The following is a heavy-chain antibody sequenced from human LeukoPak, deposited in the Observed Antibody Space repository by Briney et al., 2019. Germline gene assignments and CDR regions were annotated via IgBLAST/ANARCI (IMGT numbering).Heavy chain of an antibody. CDR2: IRYDGSNK. V-gene: IGHV3-30*02. D-gene: IGHD5-12*01. CDR3: AKGYSGYDAFDY. CDR1: GFTFSSYG. Sequence: GGSLRLSCAASGFTFSSYGMHWVRQAPGKGLEWVAFIRYDGSNKYYADSVKGRFTISRDSSKNTLYLQMNSLRAEDTAVYYCAKGYSGYDAFDYWGQGTLVTVSS. J-gene: IGHJ4*02.